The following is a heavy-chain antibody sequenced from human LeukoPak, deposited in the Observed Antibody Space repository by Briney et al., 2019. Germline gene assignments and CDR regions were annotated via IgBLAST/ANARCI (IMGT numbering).Heavy chain of an antibody. Sequence: SETLSLTCTVSGYSISSGYYWVWIRQPPGKGLEWIGSIYRSGSTNYNPSLKSRVTISVDKSKNQFSLKLSSVTAADTAVYYCARIGHGYSSSWFPSYYMDVWGKGTTVTVSS. CDR1: GYSISSGYY. D-gene: IGHD6-13*01. V-gene: IGHV4-38-2*02. CDR2: IYRSGST. J-gene: IGHJ6*03. CDR3: ARIGHGYSSSWFPSYYMDV.